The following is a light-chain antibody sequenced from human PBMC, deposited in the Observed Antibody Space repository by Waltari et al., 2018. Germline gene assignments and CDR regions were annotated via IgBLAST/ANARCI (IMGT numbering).Light chain of an antibody. J-gene: IGLJ3*02. CDR1: IIGRES. CDR3: QVWDSSNDNPWV. CDR2: YDR. V-gene: IGLV3-21*04. Sequence: SYVLTQPPSVSVAPGQTARITCGGSIIGRESVHWYQQKPGQAPVMVMCYDRDRPSGIHGGFSCSNSGNTATLTISGVEGGDEAGCYCQVWDSSNDNPWVVGGGTKLTVL.